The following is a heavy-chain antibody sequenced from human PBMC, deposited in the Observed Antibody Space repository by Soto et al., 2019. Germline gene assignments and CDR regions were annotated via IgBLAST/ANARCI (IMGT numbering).Heavy chain of an antibody. CDR2: IYYSGST. V-gene: IGHV4-31*03. Sequence: PSETLSLTCTVSGGSISSGGYYWSWIRQHPGKGLEWIGYIYYSGSTYYNPSLKSRVTISVDTSKNQFSLKLSSVTAADTAVYYWAREMVRGTYYYYYYGMDVWGQGTTVTVSS. J-gene: IGHJ6*02. D-gene: IGHD3-10*01. CDR3: AREMVRGTYYYYYYGMDV. CDR1: GGSISSGGYY.